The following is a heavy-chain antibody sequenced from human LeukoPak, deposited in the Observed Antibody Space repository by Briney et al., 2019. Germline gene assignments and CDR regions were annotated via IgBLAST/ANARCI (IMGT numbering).Heavy chain of an antibody. CDR2: IYYSGST. Sequence: SETLSLTCTVSGDSISSYYWSWIRQPPGKGLEWIGYIYYSGSTNYKPSLKSRVTISVETSKNQFSLKLRSVTAADTAVYYCARVTGYMIEDYFDYWGQGTLVTVSS. V-gene: IGHV4-59*01. J-gene: IGHJ4*02. CDR3: ARVTGYMIEDYFDY. CDR1: GDSISSYY. D-gene: IGHD3-22*01.